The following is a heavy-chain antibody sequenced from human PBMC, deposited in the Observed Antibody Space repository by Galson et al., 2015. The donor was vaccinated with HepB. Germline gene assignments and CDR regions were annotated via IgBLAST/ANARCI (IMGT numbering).Heavy chain of an antibody. Sequence: SVKVSCKASGGTFSSYAISWARQAPGQGLEWMGGIIPIFGTANYAQKFQGRVTITADESTSTAYMELSSLRSEDTAVYYCARRYCSSTSCENDAFDIWGQGTMVTVSS. D-gene: IGHD2-2*01. V-gene: IGHV1-69*13. CDR2: IIPIFGTA. CDR1: GGTFSSYA. CDR3: ARRYCSSTSCENDAFDI. J-gene: IGHJ3*02.